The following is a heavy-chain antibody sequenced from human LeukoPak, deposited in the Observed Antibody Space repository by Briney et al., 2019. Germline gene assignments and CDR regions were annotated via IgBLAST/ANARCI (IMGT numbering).Heavy chain of an antibody. Sequence: SETLSLTCAVYGGSFSGYYWSRIRQPPGKGLEWIGYIYYGENTNYNPSLKSRVTVSVDTSMNQFSLKLSSVTAADTAVYYCARVGGSNYYYYGMDVWGQGTTVTVSS. J-gene: IGHJ6*02. CDR3: ARVGGSNYYYYGMDV. V-gene: IGHV4-59*01. CDR1: GGSFSGYY. CDR2: IYYGENT. D-gene: IGHD2-15*01.